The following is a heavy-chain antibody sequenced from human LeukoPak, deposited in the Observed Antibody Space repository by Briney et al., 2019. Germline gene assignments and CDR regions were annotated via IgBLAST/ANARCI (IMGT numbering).Heavy chain of an antibody. Sequence: TGGSLRLSCAASGFTVRTNYVSWVRQAPGKGLEWVSVIYSGGSTYYADSVKGRFTISRDNAKNSLYLQMNSLRAEDTAVYYCASNSMVRGKGTDYWGQGTLVTVSS. CDR2: IYSGGST. V-gene: IGHV3-66*01. D-gene: IGHD3-10*01. CDR1: GFTVRTNY. J-gene: IGHJ4*02. CDR3: ASNSMVRGKGTDY.